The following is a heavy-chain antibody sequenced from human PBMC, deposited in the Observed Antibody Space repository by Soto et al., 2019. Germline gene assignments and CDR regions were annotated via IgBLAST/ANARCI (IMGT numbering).Heavy chain of an antibody. J-gene: IGHJ3*02. CDR3: ARTRADYYGSGNALDI. V-gene: IGHV1-46*01. D-gene: IGHD3-10*01. Sequence: GASVKVSCKASGYTFTSYYMHWVRQAPGQGLEWMGIINPSGGSTSYAQKFQGRVTMTRDTSTSTVYMELSSLRSEDTAVYYCARTRADYYGSGNALDIWGQGTIGTV. CDR1: GYTFTSYY. CDR2: INPSGGST.